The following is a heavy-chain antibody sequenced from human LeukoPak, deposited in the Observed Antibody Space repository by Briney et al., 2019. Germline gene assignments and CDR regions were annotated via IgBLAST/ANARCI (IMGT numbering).Heavy chain of an antibody. CDR1: GFTFSSYW. J-gene: IGHJ3*02. D-gene: IGHD1-1*01. V-gene: IGHV3-7*01. Sequence: PGGSLRLSCSASGFTFSSYWMSWVRQAPGKGLEWMANIKQDGSVQNYVDSVKGRFTISRDNAKDSLFLQLNNLRAEDTAVYFCARDGIMTYAFDIWGQGTKVTVSS. CDR3: ARDGIMTYAFDI. CDR2: IKQDGSVQ.